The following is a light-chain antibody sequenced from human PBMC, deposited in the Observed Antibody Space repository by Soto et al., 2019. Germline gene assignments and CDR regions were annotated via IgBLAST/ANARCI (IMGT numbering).Light chain of an antibody. V-gene: IGLV2-14*01. CDR1: SSDVGGYNY. CDR2: DVF. CDR3: TSWTSTSTYV. Sequence: QSALTQDASVSGSPGQSITSSCTGTSSDVGGYNYVSWYQQHPGRAPKLIIYDVFTRPSGISHRFSGSKSGNTASLTISALQAEDEADYYCTSWTSTSTYVFGSGTKLTVL. J-gene: IGLJ1*01.